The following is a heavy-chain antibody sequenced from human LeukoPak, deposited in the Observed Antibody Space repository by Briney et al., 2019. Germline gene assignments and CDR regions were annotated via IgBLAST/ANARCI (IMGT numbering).Heavy chain of an antibody. J-gene: IGHJ3*02. V-gene: IGHV5-51*01. CDR1: RYSFTSYW. CDR2: IYPGDSDT. D-gene: IGHD1-1*01. Sequence: GESLKISCKGSRYSFTSYWIGWVRQMPGKGLEWMGVIYPGDSDTRYSPSFQGQVTVSADKSINTAYLQWSSLKASDTAMYYCVTGTGRAFDIWGQGTMVTVSS. CDR3: VTGTGRAFDI.